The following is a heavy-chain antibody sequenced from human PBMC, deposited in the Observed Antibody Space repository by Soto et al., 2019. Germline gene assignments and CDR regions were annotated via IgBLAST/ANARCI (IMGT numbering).Heavy chain of an antibody. CDR1: GLYFSGYY. Sequence: PLETLSLTYAFYGLYFSGYYLSLIRQHPGKGLEWIGEINHSGSTNYNPSLKSRVTISVDTSKNQFSLKLSSVTAADTAVYYCARGGGSSWPTFDYWGQGTLVNVS. J-gene: IGHJ4*02. D-gene: IGHD6-13*01. CDR2: INHSGST. V-gene: IGHV4-34*01. CDR3: ARGGGSSWPTFDY.